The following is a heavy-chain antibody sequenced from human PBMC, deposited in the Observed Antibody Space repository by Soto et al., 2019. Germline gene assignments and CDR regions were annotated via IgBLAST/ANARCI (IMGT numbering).Heavy chain of an antibody. V-gene: IGHV3-23*01. CDR1: GFTFSSYA. CDR3: AKAGSGARPYYYYGMDV. J-gene: IGHJ6*02. D-gene: IGHD3-10*01. Sequence: HPGGSLRLSCAASGFTFSSYAMSWVRQAPGKGLEWVSAISGSGGSTYYADSVKGRFTISRDNSKNTLYLQMNSLRAEDTAVYYCAKAGSGARPYYYYGMDVWGQGTTVTVSS. CDR2: ISGSGGST.